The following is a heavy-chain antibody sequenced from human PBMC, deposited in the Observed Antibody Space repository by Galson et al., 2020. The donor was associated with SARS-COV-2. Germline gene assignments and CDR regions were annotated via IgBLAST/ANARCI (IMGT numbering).Heavy chain of an antibody. V-gene: IGHV1-18*01. D-gene: IGHD3-3*01. J-gene: IGHJ6*02. CDR2: ISTYNGNT. Sequence: ASVKVSCKASGYTFTSYGISWVRQAPGQGLEWMGWISTYNGNTNYAQKLQGRVTMTTDTSTSTAYMELRSLRSDDTAVYYCARTRGGDYDFWSGYYPYYYYGMDVWGQGTTVTVSS. CDR1: GYTFTSYG. CDR3: ARTRGGDYDFWSGYYPYYYYGMDV.